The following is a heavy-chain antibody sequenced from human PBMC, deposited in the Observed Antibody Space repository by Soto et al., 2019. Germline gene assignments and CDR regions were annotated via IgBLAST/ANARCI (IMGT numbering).Heavy chain of an antibody. Sequence: PGGSLRLSCAASGFTFRSFTMNWVRQAPGKGLEWVSTISGNSAYTYYTDALRGRFTISRDNAKNSLHLQMNSLRAEDTAVYYCTRDASRDSSARGWFDPWGPGTLVTVSS. CDR1: GFTFRSFT. CDR3: TRDASRDSSARGWFDP. CDR2: ISGNSAYT. J-gene: IGHJ5*02. V-gene: IGHV3-21*01. D-gene: IGHD6-13*01.